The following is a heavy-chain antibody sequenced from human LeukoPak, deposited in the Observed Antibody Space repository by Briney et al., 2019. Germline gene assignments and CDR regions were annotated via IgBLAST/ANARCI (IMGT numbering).Heavy chain of an antibody. CDR1: GLTFSDAW. J-gene: IGHJ4*02. D-gene: IGHD3-9*01. Sequence: KTGGSLRLSCAASGLTFSDAWMTWVRQAPGKGLEWVGRIKSKTNGGTTDYAAPVKGRFTISRDDSKNMLYLQMNSLKTEDTAVYFCATRPEPYCDCPLDFWGQGTLVTVSS. CDR3: ATRPEPYCDCPLDF. CDR2: IKSKTNGGTT. V-gene: IGHV3-15*01.